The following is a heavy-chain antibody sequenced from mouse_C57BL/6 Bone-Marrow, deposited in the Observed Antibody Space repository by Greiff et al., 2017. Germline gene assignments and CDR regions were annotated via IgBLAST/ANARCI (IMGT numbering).Heavy chain of an antibody. CDR1: GYTFTSYW. Sequence: QVQLQQPGAELVKPGASVKLSCKASGYTFTSYWMQWVKQRPGQGLEWIGEIDPSDSYTNYNQKFKGKATLTVDTSSSTAYMQLSSLTSEDSAVYYCARITTVGVDYGGQGTTLTVSS. V-gene: IGHV1-50*01. D-gene: IGHD1-1*01. CDR2: IDPSDSYT. J-gene: IGHJ2*01. CDR3: ARITTVGVDY.